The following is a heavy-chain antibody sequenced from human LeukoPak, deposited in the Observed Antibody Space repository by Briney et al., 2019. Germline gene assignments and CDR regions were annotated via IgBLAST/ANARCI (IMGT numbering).Heavy chain of an antibody. Sequence: GGSLRLSCAASGFTFSSYWMHWVRQAPGEGLVWVSRIDPDDSGSTYADSVKGRFTISRDNAKNTLWLQMNSLRAEDTAIYNCAKDSSSSGWASTTDYWGQGTLVTVSS. D-gene: IGHD6-19*01. CDR2: IDPDDSGS. V-gene: IGHV3-74*01. CDR1: GFTFSSYW. CDR3: AKDSSSSGWASTTDY. J-gene: IGHJ4*02.